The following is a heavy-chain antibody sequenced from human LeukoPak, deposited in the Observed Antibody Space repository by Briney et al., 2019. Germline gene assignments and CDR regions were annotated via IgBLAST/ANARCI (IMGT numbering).Heavy chain of an antibody. D-gene: IGHD6-13*01. CDR3: ARDGRGTAAGNRNWFDP. V-gene: IGHV4-59*12. J-gene: IGHJ5*02. Sequence: SETLSLTCTVSGGSISSYYWSWIRQPPGKGLEWIGYIYYSGSTNYNPSLKSRVTISVDTSKNRFSLQLNSVTPEDTAVYYCARDGRGTAAGNRNWFDPWGQGTLVTVSS. CDR2: IYYSGST. CDR1: GGSISSYY.